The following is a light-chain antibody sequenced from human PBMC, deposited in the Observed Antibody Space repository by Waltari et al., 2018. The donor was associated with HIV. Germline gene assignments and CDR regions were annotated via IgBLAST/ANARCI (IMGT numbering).Light chain of an antibody. J-gene: IGLJ3*02. V-gene: IGLV2-8*01. CDR3: SSYAGSDWV. CDR2: EVI. CDR1: SSDGGGYNY. Sequence: QSALTQPPSASGSPGQSVTISCTGTSSDGGGYNYVSWYQQNPGKAPNYITYEVIKRPSVLPDRSSGCKSGNTATLTVSGLQAEDEADYCSSSYAGSDWVFGGGTKLTVL.